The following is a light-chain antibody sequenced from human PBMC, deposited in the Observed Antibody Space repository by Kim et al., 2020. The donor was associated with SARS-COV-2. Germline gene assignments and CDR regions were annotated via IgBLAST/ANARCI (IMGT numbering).Light chain of an antibody. CDR3: ATWDASLNGVV. CDR1: SSNIGSNT. CDR2: SDN. Sequence: QPVLTQPPSASGTPGQRATISCSGSSSNIGSNTVNWYHQLPGTAPKLLIYSDNQRPSGVPDRFSGSKSGTSASLAISGLQSEDEADYYCATWDASLNGVVFGGGTQLTVL. J-gene: IGLJ2*01. V-gene: IGLV1-44*01.